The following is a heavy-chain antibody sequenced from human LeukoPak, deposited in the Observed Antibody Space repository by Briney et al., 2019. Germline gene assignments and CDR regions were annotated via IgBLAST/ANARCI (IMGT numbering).Heavy chain of an antibody. CDR3: ARLGPAAFDI. V-gene: IGHV5-51*01. D-gene: IGHD2-2*01. J-gene: IGHJ3*02. CDR1: GYTFTNYW. Sequence: KGGESLKISCKGSGYTFTNYWIGWVRQMPGKGLEWMGIIYPGDSDTRYSPSFQGQVTISADKSLNTAYLQWSSLKASDTAMYYCARLGPAAFDIWGQGTMVTVSS. CDR2: IYPGDSDT.